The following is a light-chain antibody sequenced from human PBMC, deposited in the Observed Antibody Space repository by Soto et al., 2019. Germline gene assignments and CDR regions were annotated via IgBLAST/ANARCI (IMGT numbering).Light chain of an antibody. J-gene: IGKJ1*01. V-gene: IGKV1-27*01. Sequence: DIQMTQSPSSLSASVGDSVTITCRASQGINNYLAWFQQKSGKVPVLLIYAASTLKPGVPSRFSGSGAGTDFTLTISSLQPEDFATYYCQKYDSAPRTFGQGTKVEIK. CDR1: QGINNY. CDR3: QKYDSAPRT. CDR2: AAS.